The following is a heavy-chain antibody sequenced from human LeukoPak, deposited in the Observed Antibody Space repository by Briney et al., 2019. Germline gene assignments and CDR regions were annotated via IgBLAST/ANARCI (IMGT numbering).Heavy chain of an antibody. D-gene: IGHD2-2*03. Sequence: GGSLRLSCAASRFTFTTYAMDWVRQAPGKGLGWVSAISTGGDRTYYADSVKGRFTASRDNSKNTLYLQMSSLRAEDTAVYYCVRDGYCSTSNCPKGSAFDIWGQGTMVTVSS. J-gene: IGHJ3*02. V-gene: IGHV3-23*01. CDR2: ISTGGDRT. CDR1: RFTFTTYA. CDR3: VRDGYCSTSNCPKGSAFDI.